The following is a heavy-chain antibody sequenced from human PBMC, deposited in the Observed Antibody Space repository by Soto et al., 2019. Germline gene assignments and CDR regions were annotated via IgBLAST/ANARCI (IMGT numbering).Heavy chain of an antibody. CDR2: IYHSGST. Sequence: ASETLSLTCTVSGGSISSYYWSWIRQPPGKGLEWIGYIYHSGSTNYNPSLKSRVTISVDTSKNQFSLKLSSVTAADTAVYYCARGVRYFDYWGQGTLVTVSS. V-gene: IGHV4-59*01. D-gene: IGHD1-1*01. J-gene: IGHJ4*02. CDR3: ARGVRYFDY. CDR1: GGSISSYY.